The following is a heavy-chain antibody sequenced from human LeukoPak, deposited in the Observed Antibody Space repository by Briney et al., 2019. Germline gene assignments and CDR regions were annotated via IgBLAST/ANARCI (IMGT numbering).Heavy chain of an antibody. Sequence: PGRSLRLSCAASGFTFSSYGMHWVRQAPGKGLEWVAVIWYDGSNKYYADSVKGRFTISRDNSKNTLYLQMNSLRAEDTAVYYCAKDCYYYDSSGHDGFDYWGQGTLVTVSS. CDR1: GFTFSSYG. CDR3: AKDCYYYDSSGHDGFDY. V-gene: IGHV3-33*06. D-gene: IGHD3-22*01. J-gene: IGHJ4*02. CDR2: IWYDGSNK.